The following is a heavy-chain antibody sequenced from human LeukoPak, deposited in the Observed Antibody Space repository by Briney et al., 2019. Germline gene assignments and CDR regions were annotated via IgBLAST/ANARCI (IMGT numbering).Heavy chain of an antibody. CDR1: GYTFTSYD. Sequence: GASVKVSCKASGYTFTSYDINWVRQATGQGLEWMGWMNPNSGNTGYAQKLQGRVTMTTDTSTSTAYMELRSLRSDDTAVYYCARVSGIAARNQRVDYWGQGTLVTVSS. D-gene: IGHD6-6*01. CDR3: ARVSGIAARNQRVDY. V-gene: IGHV1-8*01. J-gene: IGHJ4*02. CDR2: MNPNSGNT.